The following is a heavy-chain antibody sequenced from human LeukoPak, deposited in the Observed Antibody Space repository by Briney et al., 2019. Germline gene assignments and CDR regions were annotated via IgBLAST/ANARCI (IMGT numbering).Heavy chain of an antibody. CDR1: GSIFTSYW. CDR2: IYPGDSDT. J-gene: IGHJ4*02. D-gene: IGHD6-6*01. CDR3: ARREDVGSSPDY. V-gene: IGHV5-51*01. Sequence: GASLQISCKGSGSIFTSYWIGWVRQLPGKGLEWMGIIYPGDSDTRYSPSFQGQVTISADKSISTAYLQWSSLKASDTAMYYCARREDVGSSPDYWGQGTLVTVSS.